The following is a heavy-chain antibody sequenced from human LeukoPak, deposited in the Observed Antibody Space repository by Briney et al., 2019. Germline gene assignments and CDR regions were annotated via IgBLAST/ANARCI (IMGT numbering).Heavy chain of an antibody. J-gene: IGHJ4*02. Sequence: ASVKVSCKASGYTFTSYYMHWVRQAPGQGLEWMGIINPSGGSTSYAQKFQGRVTMTRDTSTSTVYTELSSLRSEDTAVYYCARDSIFLEKPHYYGSGSPNLYFDYWGQGTLVTVSS. CDR2: INPSGGST. CDR3: ARDSIFLEKPHYYGSGSPNLYFDY. D-gene: IGHD3-10*01. CDR1: GYTFTSYY. V-gene: IGHV1-46*01.